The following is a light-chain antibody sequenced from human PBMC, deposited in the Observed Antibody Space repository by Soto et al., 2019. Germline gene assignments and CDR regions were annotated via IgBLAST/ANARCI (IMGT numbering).Light chain of an antibody. CDR2: EVS. Sequence: QSVLTQPPSASGSPGQSVTISCTGNSNDVGHSSFISWYQQPPGKGPKLIIYEVSKRPSGVPDRFSGSKSGNTASLSVSGLQDEDEADYFCNAQADNGKHVFGTGTQLTVL. V-gene: IGLV2-8*01. CDR3: NAQADNGKHV. J-gene: IGLJ7*01. CDR1: SNDVGHSSF.